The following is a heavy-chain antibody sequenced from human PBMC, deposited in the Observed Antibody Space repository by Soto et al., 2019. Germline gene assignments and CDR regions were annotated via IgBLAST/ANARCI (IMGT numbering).Heavy chain of an antibody. V-gene: IGHV1-18*01. D-gene: IGHD5-12*01. CDR2: ISAYNGNT. CDR1: GYTFTSYG. CDR3: ARDSGGDEYRGYDVDY. J-gene: IGHJ4*02. Sequence: ASVKVSCKASGYTFTSYGISWVRQAPGQGLEWMGWISAYNGNTNYAQKLQGRVTMTTDTSTSTAYMELRSLRSDDTAVYYCARDSGGDEYRGYDVDYWGQGTLVTVSS.